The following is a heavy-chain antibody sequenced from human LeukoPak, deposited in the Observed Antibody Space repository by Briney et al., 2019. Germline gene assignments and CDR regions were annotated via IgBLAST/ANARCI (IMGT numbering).Heavy chain of an antibody. Sequence: GGSLRLSCAASGFTFSSYAMSWFRQAPGKGLEWVSAISGSGGSTYYADSVKGRFTISRDNSRNTLYLQMNSLRAEDTAVYYCAKALYSSSWSYGMDVWGKGTTVTVSS. V-gene: IGHV3-23*01. D-gene: IGHD6-13*01. CDR3: AKALYSSSWSYGMDV. J-gene: IGHJ6*04. CDR1: GFTFSSYA. CDR2: ISGSGGST.